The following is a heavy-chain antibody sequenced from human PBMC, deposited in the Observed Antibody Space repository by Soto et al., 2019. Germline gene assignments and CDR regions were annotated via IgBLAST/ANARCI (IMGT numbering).Heavy chain of an antibody. CDR3: ARVDDILTGYPFDY. V-gene: IGHV4-61*01. J-gene: IGHJ4*02. D-gene: IGHD3-9*01. Sequence: PSVILSVTCTVAGGSVSSGSSYWSWVRQPPGKGLEWIGYIYYSGSTNYNPSLKSRVTISVDTSKNQFSLKLNSVTAADTAMYYCARVDDILTGYPFDYWGQGTLVTVSS. CDR2: IYYSGST. CDR1: GGSVSSGSSY.